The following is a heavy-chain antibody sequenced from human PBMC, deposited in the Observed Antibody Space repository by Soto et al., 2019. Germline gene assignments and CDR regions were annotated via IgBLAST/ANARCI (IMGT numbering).Heavy chain of an antibody. D-gene: IGHD2-2*01. CDR3: ASVCSSTSCYEDYYYYYGMDV. CDR1: GGTFSIYA. Sequence: GASVKVSCKASGGTFSIYAISWVRQAPGQGLEWMGGIIPIFGTANYAQKFQGRVTITADESTSTAYMELSSLRSEDTAVYYCASVCSSTSCYEDYYYYYGMDVWGQGTTVTVSS. J-gene: IGHJ6*02. CDR2: IIPIFGTA. V-gene: IGHV1-69*13.